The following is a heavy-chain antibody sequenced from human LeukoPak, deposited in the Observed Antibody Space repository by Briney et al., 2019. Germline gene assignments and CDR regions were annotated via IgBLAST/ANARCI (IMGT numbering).Heavy chain of an antibody. D-gene: IGHD1-14*01. V-gene: IGHV3-7*01. CDR3: ARDDHLAPIGAPDY. CDR1: GFTFSSYW. Sequence: GGSLRLSCAASGFTFSSYWMSWVRQAPGKGLEWVANIKQDGSEKYYVDSVKGRFTISRDNAKNSLYLQMNSLRAEDTAVYYCARDDHLAPIGAPDYWGQGTLVTVSS. J-gene: IGHJ4*02. CDR2: IKQDGSEK.